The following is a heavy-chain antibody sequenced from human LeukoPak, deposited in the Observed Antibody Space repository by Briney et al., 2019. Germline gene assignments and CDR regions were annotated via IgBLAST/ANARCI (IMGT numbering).Heavy chain of an antibody. J-gene: IGHJ3*02. Sequence: GGSLRLSCAASGFTFDDYAMHWVRQAPGKGLEWVSGISWNSGSIGHADSVKGRFTISRDNAKNSLYLQMNSLRAEDTALYYCAKDTHIVAGFDAFDIWGQGTMVTVSS. D-gene: IGHD2-21*01. CDR3: AKDTHIVAGFDAFDI. CDR1: GFTFDDYA. CDR2: ISWNSGSI. V-gene: IGHV3-9*01.